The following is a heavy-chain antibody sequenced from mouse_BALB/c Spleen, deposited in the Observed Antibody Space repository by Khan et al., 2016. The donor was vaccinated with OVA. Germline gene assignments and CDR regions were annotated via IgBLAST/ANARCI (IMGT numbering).Heavy chain of an antibody. J-gene: IGHJ4*01. CDR2: IWRDGSR. V-gene: IGHV2-5*01. CDR1: GFSLTNYG. Sequence: VELVESGPGLVQPSQSLSITCTVSGFSLTNYGVHWLRQSPGKGLEWLGVIWRDGSRDYNAAFMSRLYITKDNSKSQVFFKMNSLQADDTAIYYWAKNQAGYAMDYWGQGTSVTVSS. CDR3: AKNQAGYAMDY.